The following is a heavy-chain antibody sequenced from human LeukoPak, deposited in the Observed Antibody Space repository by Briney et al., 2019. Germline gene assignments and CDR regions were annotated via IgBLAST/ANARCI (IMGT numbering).Heavy chain of an antibody. J-gene: IGHJ3*02. CDR3: ARGGYHHGFDI. CDR2: IDNDRSDS. CDR1: EFTITNYW. Sequence: PGGSLRLSCAASEFTITNYWMHWVRQAPREGLVWVSRIDNDRSDSIYADSVKGRFTISRDNAKNTVYLQMQGLRADDTAVYYCARGGYHHGFDIWGQGTMVTVSS. V-gene: IGHV3-74*01. D-gene: IGHD1-14*01.